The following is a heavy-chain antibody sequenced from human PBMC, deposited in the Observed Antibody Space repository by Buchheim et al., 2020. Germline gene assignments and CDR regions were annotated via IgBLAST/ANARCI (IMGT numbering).Heavy chain of an antibody. Sequence: EVQLVESGGGLAQPGGSLRLSCAASGFTFSTYDMNWVRQAPGKGLEWVSDINNSGSIIYYADSVKGRFTISRDNAKNSLYLQMNSLRDEDTAVYYCASLLRTDYWGQGTL. J-gene: IGHJ4*02. V-gene: IGHV3-48*02. CDR1: GFTFSTYD. CDR3: ASLLRTDY. D-gene: IGHD2/OR15-2a*01. CDR2: INNSGSII.